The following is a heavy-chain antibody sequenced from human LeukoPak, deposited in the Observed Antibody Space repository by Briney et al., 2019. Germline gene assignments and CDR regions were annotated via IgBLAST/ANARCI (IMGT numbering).Heavy chain of an antibody. D-gene: IGHD4-17*01. CDR1: GYTFTGYY. CDR2: INPNSGGT. Sequence: ASVKVSCKASGYTFTGYYMHWVRQAPGQGLEWMGWINPNSGGTNYAQKFQGRVTMTRNTSISTAYMELSSLRSEDTAVYYCARDFSTVTTSYYYGMDVWGQGTTVTVSS. V-gene: IGHV1-2*02. CDR3: ARDFSTVTTSYYYGMDV. J-gene: IGHJ6*02.